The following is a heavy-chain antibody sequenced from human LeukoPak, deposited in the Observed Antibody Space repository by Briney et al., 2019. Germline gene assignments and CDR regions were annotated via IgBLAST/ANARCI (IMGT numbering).Heavy chain of an antibody. Sequence: GGSLRLSCAASGFTFSSYSMNWVRQAPGKGLEWVSSISSSSSYIYYADSVKGRFTISRDNAKDSLYLQMNSLRAEDTAVYYCARDRLDYDFWSGYGHDYWGQGTLVTVSS. J-gene: IGHJ4*02. D-gene: IGHD3-3*01. V-gene: IGHV3-21*01. CDR1: GFTFSSYS. CDR3: ARDRLDYDFWSGYGHDY. CDR2: ISSSSSYI.